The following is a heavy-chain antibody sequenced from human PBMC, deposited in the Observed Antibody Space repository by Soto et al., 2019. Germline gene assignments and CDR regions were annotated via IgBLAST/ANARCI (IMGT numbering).Heavy chain of an antibody. J-gene: IGHJ6*02. V-gene: IGHV4-39*01. D-gene: IGHD3-10*01. CDR3: ARRYFYGSGKYGLDV. CDR2: ISYSGST. Sequence: SETLSLTCTVSGGSVSSSGSYWGWIRQPPGKGLEWIGTISYSGSTYYSPSLKSRVTISVDTSKSQFSLKLSSVTAADTAVYYCARRYFYGSGKYGLDVWGQGTAVTVSS. CDR1: GGSVSSSGSY.